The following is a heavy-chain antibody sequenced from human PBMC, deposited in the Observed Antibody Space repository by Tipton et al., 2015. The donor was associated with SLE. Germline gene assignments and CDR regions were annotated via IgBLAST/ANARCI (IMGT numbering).Heavy chain of an antibody. J-gene: IGHJ6*02. V-gene: IGHV4-39*07. CDR1: VDSISGSSYY. CDR2: IHYTGNT. D-gene: IGHD2-2*01. CDR3: ARPSFYGMDV. Sequence: TLSLTCTVSVDSISGSSYYWGWIRQTPGKGLEWIGSIHYTGNTYHNPSLRSRVTISVDTSKNQFSLRLNSVTAADTAVYYCARPSFYGMDVWGQGTTVTVSS.